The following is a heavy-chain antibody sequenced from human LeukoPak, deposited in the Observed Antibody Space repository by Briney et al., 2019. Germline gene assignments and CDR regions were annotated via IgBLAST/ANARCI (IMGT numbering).Heavy chain of an antibody. Sequence: GASVKVSCKASGYTFTNYGVNWVRQAPGEGLEWMGWINTNSGDPTYAQGFTGRFVFSLDTSVSTAYLQISSLRAEDTAVYYCARFRPHGYYDTFDIWGQGTMVTVPS. CDR3: ARFRPHGYYDTFDI. CDR1: GYTFTNYG. V-gene: IGHV7-4-1*02. J-gene: IGHJ3*02. CDR2: INTNSGDP. D-gene: IGHD5-18*01.